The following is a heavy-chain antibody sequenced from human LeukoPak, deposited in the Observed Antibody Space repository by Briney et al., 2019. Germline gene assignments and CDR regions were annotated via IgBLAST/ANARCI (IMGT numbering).Heavy chain of an antibody. CDR2: INPSGSST. V-gene: IGHV1-46*01. Sequence: GASVKVSCKASGYSFTSHYMHWVRQAPGQGLEWLGLINPSGSSTLYAQKFQGRVTMTRDMSTTTDYMSSLRSEDTAVYYCTREHDYGSGYGYWGQGTLVTVSS. D-gene: IGHD3-10*01. CDR1: GYSFTSHY. J-gene: IGHJ4*02. CDR3: TREHDYGSGYGY.